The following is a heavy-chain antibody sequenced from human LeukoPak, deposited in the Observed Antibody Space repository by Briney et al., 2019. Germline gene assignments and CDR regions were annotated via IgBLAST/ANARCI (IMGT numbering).Heavy chain of an antibody. J-gene: IGHJ4*02. D-gene: IGHD1-26*01. V-gene: IGHV3-33*08. Sequence: SGGSLRLSCAASGFTFSSYGMHWVRQAPGKGLEWVAVIWYDGSNKYYADSVKGRFTISRYNSKNTLYLQMNSLRAEDTAVYYCARSSFSGSYYLSIDYWGQGTLVTVSS. CDR3: ARSSFSGSYYLSIDY. CDR2: IWYDGSNK. CDR1: GFTFSSYG.